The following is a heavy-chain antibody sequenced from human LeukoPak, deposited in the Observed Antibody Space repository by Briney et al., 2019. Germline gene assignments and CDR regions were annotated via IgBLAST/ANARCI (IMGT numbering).Heavy chain of an antibody. Sequence: SETLSLTCTVSGGSISSYYWSWIRQPPGKGLEWIGYIYYSGSTNYNPSLKSRVTISVDTSKNQFSLKLSSVTAADTAVYYCARGSIAYYYMDVWGKGTTVTISS. V-gene: IGHV4-59*01. D-gene: IGHD3-22*01. CDR2: IYYSGST. CDR3: ARGSIAYYYMDV. J-gene: IGHJ6*03. CDR1: GGSISSYY.